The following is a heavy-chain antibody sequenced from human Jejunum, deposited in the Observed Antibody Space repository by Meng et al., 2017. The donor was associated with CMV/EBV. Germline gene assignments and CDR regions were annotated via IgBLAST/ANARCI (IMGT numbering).Heavy chain of an antibody. V-gene: IGHV3-21*01. CDR3: ARAIDYGDPNWFDP. CDR2: ISDSGASI. J-gene: IGHJ5*02. D-gene: IGHD4-17*01. Sequence: LTFPSYSLQWIRQAPGKELDWLSYISDSGASIYRADSMNSRFTISRDNAKNSIYLQMNSLRAEDTAMYYCARAIDYGDPNWFDPWGQGTRVTVSS. CDR1: LTFPSYS.